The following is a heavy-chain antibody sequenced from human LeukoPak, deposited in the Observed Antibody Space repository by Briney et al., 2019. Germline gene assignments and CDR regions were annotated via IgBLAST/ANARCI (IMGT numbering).Heavy chain of an antibody. D-gene: IGHD1-1*01. V-gene: IGHV3-7*04. CDR2: MNRDGSDK. CDR1: GFTFSNAW. CDR3: ARGVGKGIDY. J-gene: IGHJ4*02. Sequence: GGSLRLSCATSGFTFSNAWMNWVRQAPGKGLEWVANMNRDGSDKYYVDSVKGRFTISRDNAKNSLYLQMNSLRAEDTAVYYCARGVGKGIDYWGQGTLVTVSS.